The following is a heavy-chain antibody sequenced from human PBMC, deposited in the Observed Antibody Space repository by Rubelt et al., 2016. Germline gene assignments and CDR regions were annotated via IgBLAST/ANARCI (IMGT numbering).Heavy chain of an antibody. CDR3: ARVTVTSKGGSIRERGPYYYYYMDV. CDR2: ISGSGGNT. D-gene: IGHD4-17*01. J-gene: IGHJ6*03. V-gene: IGHV3-23*01. Sequence: WVRQAPGKGLEWVSAISGSGGNTYYADSVKGRFTISRDNAKNSLYLQMNSLRAEDTAVYYCARVTVTSKGGSIRERGPYYYYYMDVWGKGTTVTVSS.